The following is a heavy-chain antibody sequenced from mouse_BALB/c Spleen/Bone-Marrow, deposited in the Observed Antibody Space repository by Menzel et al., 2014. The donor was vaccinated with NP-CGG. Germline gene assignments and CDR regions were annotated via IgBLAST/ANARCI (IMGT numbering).Heavy chain of an antibody. D-gene: IGHD3-3*01. CDR3: VRGGPWFVH. Sequence: VQLQQSGPELVKPGASVKISCKASGYTFTDYNIHWVKQSQGMSLEWIGYIFPLNGDIGYNQKFKIKATLTVDNSSNTAYMEFRSLTSEDSAVYYCVRGGPWFVHWGQGTLVTVSA. CDR2: IFPLNGDI. V-gene: IGHV1S29*02. CDR1: GYTFTDYN. J-gene: IGHJ3*01.